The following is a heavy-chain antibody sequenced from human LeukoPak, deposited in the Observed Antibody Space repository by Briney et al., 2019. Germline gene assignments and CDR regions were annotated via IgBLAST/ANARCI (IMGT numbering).Heavy chain of an antibody. CDR1: GFTFSNAW. CDR3: TTDKSGSYYAPFYFDY. CDR2: IKSKTDGGTT. D-gene: IGHD1-26*01. V-gene: IGHV3-15*01. J-gene: IGHJ4*02. Sequence: PGGSLRLSCAASGFTFSNAWMSWVRQAPGKGLEWVGRIKSKTDGGTTDYAAPVKGRFTISRDDSKNTLYLQMNSLKTEDTAVYYCTTDKSGSYYAPFYFDYWGQGTLVTVSS.